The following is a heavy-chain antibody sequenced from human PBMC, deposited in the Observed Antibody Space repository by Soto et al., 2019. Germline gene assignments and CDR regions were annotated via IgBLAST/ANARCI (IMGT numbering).Heavy chain of an antibody. CDR1: GGTFSSYA. Sequence: EASVKVSCKASGGTFSSYAISWVRQAPGQGLEWMGGIIPIFGTANYAQKFQGRVTITADESTSTAYMELSSLRSEDTAVYYCARAPLNYYDSSGYYFNWFDPWGQGTLVTVSS. CDR2: IIPIFGTA. D-gene: IGHD3-22*01. V-gene: IGHV1-69*13. CDR3: ARAPLNYYDSSGYYFNWFDP. J-gene: IGHJ5*02.